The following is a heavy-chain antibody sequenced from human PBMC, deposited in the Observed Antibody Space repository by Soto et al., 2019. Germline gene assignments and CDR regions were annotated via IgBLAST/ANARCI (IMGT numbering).Heavy chain of an antibody. D-gene: IGHD3-3*01. J-gene: IGHJ5*02. CDR2: INAGNGNT. Sequence: ASVKVSFKASGYTFTSYAMHWVRQAPGQRLEWMGWINAGNGNTKYSQKFQGRVTITRDTSASTAYMELSSLRSEDTAVYCCARPRYDFWSGSENWFDPWGQGTLVTVSS. V-gene: IGHV1-3*01. CDR1: GYTFTSYA. CDR3: ARPRYDFWSGSENWFDP.